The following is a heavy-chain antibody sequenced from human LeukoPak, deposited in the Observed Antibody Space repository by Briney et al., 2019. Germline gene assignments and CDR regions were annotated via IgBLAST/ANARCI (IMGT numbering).Heavy chain of an antibody. Sequence: SQTLSLTCTVSGGSISSADYSWSWIRQPPGKGLEWIGYIYYSGSTYYNPSLKSRVTISVDTSKNQFSLRLSSVTAADTAVYYCARSAYCGGDCYANWFDPWGQGTLVTVSS. D-gene: IGHD2-21*02. J-gene: IGHJ5*02. V-gene: IGHV4-30-4*01. CDR2: IYYSGST. CDR3: ARSAYCGGDCYANWFDP. CDR1: GGSISSADYS.